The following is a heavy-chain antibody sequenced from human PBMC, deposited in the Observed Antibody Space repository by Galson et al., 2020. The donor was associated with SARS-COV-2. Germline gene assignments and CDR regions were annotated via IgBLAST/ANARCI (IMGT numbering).Heavy chain of an antibody. CDR3: ARGSGYYMPYDP. CDR2: ISYDGSNK. CDR1: GFIFSSYG. V-gene: IGHV3-30*03. D-gene: IGHD3-3*01. Sequence: TGGSLSLSCAASGFIFSSYGMHWVRQAPGKGLEWVAVISYDGSNKYYADSVKGRFTISRDNSKNTLYLQMNSLRAEDTAVYYCARGSGYYMPYDPWGQGTLVTVSS. J-gene: IGHJ5*02.